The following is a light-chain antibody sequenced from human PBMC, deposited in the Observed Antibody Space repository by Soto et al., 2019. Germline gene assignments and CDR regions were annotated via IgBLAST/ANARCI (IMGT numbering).Light chain of an antibody. J-gene: IGLJ2*01. V-gene: IGLV3-21*01. CDR1: NIGSKG. CDR2: SDT. CDR3: QLWDSGSAHVV. Sequence: SSELTQPPSVSVAPGETARISCGGNNIGSKGVHCYPQNPGQAPVLVIYSDTDLAPVIPDRFSDSNSANIATLTISRDEAGEEDDYYCQLWDSGSAHVVFGGGTKVTVL.